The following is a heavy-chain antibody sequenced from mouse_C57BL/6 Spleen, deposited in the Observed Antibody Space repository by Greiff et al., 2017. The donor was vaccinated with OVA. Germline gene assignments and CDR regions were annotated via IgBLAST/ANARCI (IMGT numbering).Heavy chain of an antibody. Sequence: VQLQQSGAELVRPGTSVKVSCKASGYAFTNYLIEWVKQRPGQGLEWIGVINPGSGGTNYNEKFKGKATLTADKSSSTAYMQLSSLTSEDSAVYFCARGDYGSSMDYWGQGTSVTVSS. CDR2: INPGSGGT. CDR3: ARGDYGSSMDY. J-gene: IGHJ4*01. D-gene: IGHD1-1*01. V-gene: IGHV1-54*01. CDR1: GYAFTNYL.